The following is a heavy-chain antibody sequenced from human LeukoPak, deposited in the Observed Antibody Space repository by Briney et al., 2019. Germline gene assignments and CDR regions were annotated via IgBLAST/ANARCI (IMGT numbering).Heavy chain of an antibody. Sequence: SLKVSCKASGGTFSSYAISWVRQAPGQGLEWMGGIIPIFGTANYAQKFQGRVTITADKSTSTAYMELSSLRSEDTAVYYCARDLAYYDYVWGSYRFGSWGQGTLVTVSS. CDR3: ARDLAYYDYVWGSYRFGS. CDR2: IIPIFGTA. J-gene: IGHJ5*02. D-gene: IGHD3-16*02. CDR1: GGTFSSYA. V-gene: IGHV1-69*06.